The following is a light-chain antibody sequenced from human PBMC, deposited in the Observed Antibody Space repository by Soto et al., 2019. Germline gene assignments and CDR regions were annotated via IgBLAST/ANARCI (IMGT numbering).Light chain of an antibody. CDR1: QGISIY. Sequence: DIQMTQSPSSLSASVGDRVTIACRASQGISIYLAWYQQKPGKVPQLLIYDASTFQSGVPSRFSGSGSGTDFTLTISGLHPEDFATYYCQKYYGAPRTFGGGTKVEIK. J-gene: IGKJ4*01. V-gene: IGKV1-27*01. CDR3: QKYYGAPRT. CDR2: DAS.